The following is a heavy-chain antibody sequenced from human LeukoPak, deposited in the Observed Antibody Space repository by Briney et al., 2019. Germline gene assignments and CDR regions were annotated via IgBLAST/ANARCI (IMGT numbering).Heavy chain of an antibody. Sequence: SETLSLTCTVSGGSISSYYWSWIRQPPGKGLEWIGYIYYSGSTNYNPSLKSRVTISVDTSKNQFSLKLSSVTAADTAVYYCARLYDYVWGSYLPSRGYFDYWGQGTLVIVSS. J-gene: IGHJ4*02. CDR1: GGSISSYY. D-gene: IGHD3-16*02. CDR2: IYYSGST. CDR3: ARLYDYVWGSYLPSRGYFDY. V-gene: IGHV4-59*01.